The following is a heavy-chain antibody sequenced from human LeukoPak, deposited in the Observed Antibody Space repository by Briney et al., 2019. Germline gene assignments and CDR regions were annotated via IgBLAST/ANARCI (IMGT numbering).Heavy chain of an antibody. CDR1: GFTFSSYG. Sequence: PGGSLRLSCAASGFTFSSYGMHWVRQAPGKGLEWVAVISYDGSNKYYADSVKGRFTISRDNAENSLYLQMNSLRAEDTAVYYCASGGHLDWWGQGALVTVAS. CDR3: ASGGHLDW. V-gene: IGHV3-30*03. CDR2: ISYDGSNK. D-gene: IGHD3-16*01. J-gene: IGHJ4*02.